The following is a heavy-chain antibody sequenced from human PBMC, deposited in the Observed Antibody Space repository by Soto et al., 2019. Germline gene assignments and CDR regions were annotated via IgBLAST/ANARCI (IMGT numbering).Heavy chain of an antibody. Sequence: QVQLQESGPGLVKPSETLSLTCTVSGDSIRSSYWSWIRQPPGKGLEWIGYISNSGSTNYNSSLNSRVTISVDTYKNQLSLKLSSGTAADPALYYCARVSGRRATDFDYWGQGILVTVSS. V-gene: IGHV4-59*08. CDR2: ISNSGST. D-gene: IGHD5-12*01. CDR3: ARVSGRRATDFDY. J-gene: IGHJ4*02. CDR1: GDSIRSSY.